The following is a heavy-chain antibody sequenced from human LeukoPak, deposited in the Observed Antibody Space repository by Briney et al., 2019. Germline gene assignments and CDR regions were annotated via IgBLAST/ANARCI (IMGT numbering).Heavy chain of an antibody. Sequence: GGSLRLSCAASGFTFSSYAMHWVRQAPGKGLEWVAVISYDGSNKYYADSVKGRFTISRDNSKNTLYLQMNSLRAEDTAVYYCARTYLPTYYYDSSGYCEYYFDYWGQGTLVTVSS. D-gene: IGHD3-22*01. CDR2: ISYDGSNK. V-gene: IGHV3-30-3*01. J-gene: IGHJ4*02. CDR3: ARTYLPTYYYDSSGYCEYYFDY. CDR1: GFTFSSYA.